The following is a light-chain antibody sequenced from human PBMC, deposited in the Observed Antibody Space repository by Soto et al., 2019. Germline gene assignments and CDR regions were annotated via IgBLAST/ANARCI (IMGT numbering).Light chain of an antibody. Sequence: DIQLTQSPSFLSASVGDRVTITCRATQGISTYLAWYQHKPGKAPKLLIYTASTLQSGVPSTFSGSGSGTDFTLTISSLQPEDFATYYCQQVKSYPLTFGGGTKVEIK. J-gene: IGKJ4*01. CDR1: QGISTY. V-gene: IGKV1-9*01. CDR3: QQVKSYPLT. CDR2: TAS.